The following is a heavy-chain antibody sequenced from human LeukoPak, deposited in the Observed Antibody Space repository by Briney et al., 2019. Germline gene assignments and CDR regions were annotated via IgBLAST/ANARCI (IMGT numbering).Heavy chain of an antibody. V-gene: IGHV3-74*01. J-gene: IGHJ4*02. Sequence: GGSLRLSCAASGFTFSNYWMHWVRQAPGKGLVWVSCINSDGSSTTSADSVKGRFTISRDNAKNTLYLQMNSLRAEDTAVYYCAKGGATVIDYWGQGTLVTVSS. CDR2: INSDGSST. CDR1: GFTFSNYW. D-gene: IGHD4-17*01. CDR3: AKGGATVIDY.